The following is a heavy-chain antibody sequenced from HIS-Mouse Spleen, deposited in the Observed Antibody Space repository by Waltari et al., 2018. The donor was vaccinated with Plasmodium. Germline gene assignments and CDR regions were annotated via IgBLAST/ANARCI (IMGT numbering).Heavy chain of an antibody. J-gene: IGHJ4*02. D-gene: IGHD3-3*01. Sequence: QVQLQESGPGLVKPSETLSLTCTVSGGSLSSSYWRCIRQPPGKGLEWIGYIYYSGSTNYNPSLKSRVTISVDTSKNQFSLKLSSVTAADTAVYYCARGYDFWSGYSPYFDYWGQGTLVTVSS. CDR3: ARGYDFWSGYSPYFDY. CDR2: IYYSGST. CDR1: GGSLSSSY. V-gene: IGHV4-59*01.